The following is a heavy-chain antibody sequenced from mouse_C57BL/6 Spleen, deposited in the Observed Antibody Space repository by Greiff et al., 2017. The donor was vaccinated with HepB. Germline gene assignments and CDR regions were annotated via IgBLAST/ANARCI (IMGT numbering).Heavy chain of an antibody. CDR1: GYTFTSYW. J-gene: IGHJ2*01. CDR3: AEGSNGNFLDY. CDR2: IDPSDSYT. D-gene: IGHD1-1*01. V-gene: IGHV1-50*01. Sequence: VQLQQPGAELVKPGASVKLSCKASGYTFTSYWMQWVKQRPGQGLEWIGEIDPSDSYTNYNQKFKGKATLTVDTSSSTAYMQLSSLTSEDSAVYYCAEGSNGNFLDYWGQGTTLTVSS.